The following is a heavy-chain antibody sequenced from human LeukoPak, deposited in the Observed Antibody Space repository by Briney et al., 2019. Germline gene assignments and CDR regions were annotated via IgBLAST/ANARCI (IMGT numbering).Heavy chain of an antibody. CDR1: GFIFSSYT. CDR3: ARDPHSGYGSSGGFDC. J-gene: IGHJ4*02. Sequence: KPGGSLRLSCAASGFIFSSYTVNWVRQAPGKGLEWVSSISSSSTYIYYADSVKGRFTVSRDNAKSSLDLQMNSLRVEDTAMYYCARDPHSGYGSSGGFDCWGQGTLVTVSS. V-gene: IGHV3-21*01. CDR2: ISSSSTYI. D-gene: IGHD3-22*01.